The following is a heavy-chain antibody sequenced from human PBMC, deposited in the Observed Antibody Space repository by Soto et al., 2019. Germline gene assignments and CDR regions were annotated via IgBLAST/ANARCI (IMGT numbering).Heavy chain of an antibody. CDR1: GFILSDCA. CDR3: ARDLSWGSNWYYYMDV. Sequence: EVQLVESGGGLVQPGGSLRLSCATSGFILSDCAMNWVRQAPGKGREWVSYISGSSSVIDYPDSVKGRFTVSRDNARNSLYLQMNSLRAEDTAVYYCARDLSWGSNWYYYMDVWGKGTTVTVSS. V-gene: IGHV3-48*01. D-gene: IGHD7-27*01. CDR2: ISGSSSVI. J-gene: IGHJ6*03.